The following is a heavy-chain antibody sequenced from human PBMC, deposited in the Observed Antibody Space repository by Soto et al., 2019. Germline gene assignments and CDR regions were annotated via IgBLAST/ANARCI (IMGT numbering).Heavy chain of an antibody. J-gene: IGHJ5*02. CDR1: GLSLSNGKLG. CDR3: ALIKDCSRTDCYLASFDP. D-gene: IGHD2-2*01. Sequence: QVTLKESGHVLVKPTETLTLTCTGSGLSLSNGKLGVSWIRQPPGKALEWLAHIFSNDDKSYSTSLRSRVTISKDTSRSQVVLTMTNMEPLDSATYYCALIKDCSRTDCYLASFDPWGQGTLVTVSS. CDR2: IFSNDDK. V-gene: IGHV2-26*01.